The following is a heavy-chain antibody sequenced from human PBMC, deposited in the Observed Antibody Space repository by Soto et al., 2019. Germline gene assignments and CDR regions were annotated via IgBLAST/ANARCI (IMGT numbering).Heavy chain of an antibody. CDR1: GFTFDDYA. CDR3: AKALDGSSGWFDAFDI. J-gene: IGHJ3*02. Sequence: SLKISCAASGFTFDDYAMHWVRQAPGKGLEWVSGISWNSGSIGYADSVKGRFTISRDNAKNSLYLQMNSLRAEDTALYYCAKALDGSSGWFDAFDIWGQGTMVTVSS. CDR2: ISWNSGSI. D-gene: IGHD6-19*01. V-gene: IGHV3-9*01.